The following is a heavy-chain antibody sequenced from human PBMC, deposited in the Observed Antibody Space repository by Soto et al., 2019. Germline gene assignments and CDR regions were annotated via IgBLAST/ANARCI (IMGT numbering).Heavy chain of an antibody. CDR3: ARVGKLYYYYYYGMDV. CDR2: INHSGST. Sequence: SETLSLTCAVYGGSFSGYYWSWIRQPPGKGLEWIGEINHSGSTNYNPSLKSRVTISVDTSKNQFSLKLSSVTAADTAVYYCARVGKLYYYYYYGMDVRGQGTTVS. V-gene: IGHV4-34*01. J-gene: IGHJ6*02. D-gene: IGHD1-26*01. CDR1: GGSFSGYY.